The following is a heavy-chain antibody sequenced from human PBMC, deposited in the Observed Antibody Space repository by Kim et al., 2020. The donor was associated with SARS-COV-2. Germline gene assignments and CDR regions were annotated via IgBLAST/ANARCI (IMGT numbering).Heavy chain of an antibody. CDR2: MSPNSGNT. Sequence: ASVKVSCKASGYTFTSYDINWVRQATGQGLEWMGWMSPNSGNTGYAQKFQGRVTMTRNTSISTAYMELSSLRSEDTAVYYCAVWLETNYYYYGMDVWGQGTTVTVSS. V-gene: IGHV1-8*01. D-gene: IGHD6-19*01. CDR3: AVWLETNYYYYGMDV. CDR1: GYTFTSYD. J-gene: IGHJ6*02.